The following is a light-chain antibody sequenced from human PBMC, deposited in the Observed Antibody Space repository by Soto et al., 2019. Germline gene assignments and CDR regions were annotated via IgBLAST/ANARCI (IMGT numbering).Light chain of an antibody. CDR1: QSVSSN. CDR2: GAS. V-gene: IGKV3-15*01. J-gene: IGKJ4*01. CDR3: QQYNNWPPELT. Sequence: EIVMTQSPATLSVSPGEGVTLSCRASQSVSSNLAWYQQKPGQAPRLLIYGASTRATGIPARFSGSGSGTEFTITISSLQSEDFAVYYCQQYNNWPPELTFGGGTKVEIK.